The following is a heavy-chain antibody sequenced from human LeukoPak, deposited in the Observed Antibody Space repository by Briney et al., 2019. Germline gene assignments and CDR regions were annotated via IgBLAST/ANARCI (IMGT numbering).Heavy chain of an antibody. Sequence: GASVKVSCKASGYTFTGYYMHWVRQAPGQGLEWMGWINPNSGGTNYARKFQGRVTMTRDTSISTAYMELSRLRSDDTAVYYCAGGRDGYNWGYYFDYWGQGTLVTVSS. V-gene: IGHV1-2*02. J-gene: IGHJ4*02. CDR1: GYTFTGYY. CDR2: INPNSGGT. CDR3: AGGRDGYNWGYYFDY. D-gene: IGHD5-24*01.